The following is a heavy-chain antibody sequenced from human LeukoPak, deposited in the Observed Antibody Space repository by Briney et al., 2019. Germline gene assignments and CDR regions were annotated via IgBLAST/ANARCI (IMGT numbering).Heavy chain of an antibody. CDR1: GGSFSGYY. J-gene: IGHJ5*02. CDR3: TRGPNYYDSSGYYSATWFDP. D-gene: IGHD3-22*01. CDR2: INHSGST. V-gene: IGHV4-34*01. Sequence: SETLSLTCAVYGGSFSGYYWSWIRQPPGKGLEWIGEINHSGSTNYNPSLKSRVTISVDTSKNQFSLKLSSVTAADTAVYYCTRGPNYYDSSGYYSATWFDPWGQGTLVTVSS.